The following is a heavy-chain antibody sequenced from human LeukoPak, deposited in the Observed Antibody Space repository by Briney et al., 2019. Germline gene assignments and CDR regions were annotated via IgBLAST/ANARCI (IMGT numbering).Heavy chain of an antibody. CDR3: ARHPGYCSSTSCRMGAFDI. CDR2: IHYTGRT. D-gene: IGHD2-2*01. Sequence: SEALSLTCSVSGGSVSSSSDYWDWIRQPPGKGLEWIGTIHYTGRTYYNPSLKSRVTISVDTSKNQFSLKLSSVTAADTAVYYCARHPGYCSSTSCRMGAFDIWGQGTMVTVSS. V-gene: IGHV4-39*01. CDR1: GGSVSSSSDY. J-gene: IGHJ3*02.